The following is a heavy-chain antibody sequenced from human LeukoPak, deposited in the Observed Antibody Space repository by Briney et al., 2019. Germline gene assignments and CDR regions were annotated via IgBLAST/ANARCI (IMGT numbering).Heavy chain of an antibody. Sequence: GGSLRLPCAASGFTFDDYVMHWVRHAPGKGLEWVAGISWSSGSIGYADSVNGRFTMCRDNFKNTLDLPMNSLRIETTAVYYCANEEDGDVVVIPAVTGHWGQGPLVTVSS. D-gene: IGHD2-2*01. V-gene: IGHV3-9*01. CDR1: GFTFDDYV. CDR2: ISWSSGSI. J-gene: IGHJ4*02. CDR3: ANEEDGDVVVIPAVTGH.